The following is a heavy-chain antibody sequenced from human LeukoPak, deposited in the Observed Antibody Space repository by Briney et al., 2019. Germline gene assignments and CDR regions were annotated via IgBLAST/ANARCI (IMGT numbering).Heavy chain of an antibody. V-gene: IGHV4-4*07. J-gene: IGHJ4*02. CDR2: IYTSGST. D-gene: IGHD3-22*01. CDR3: ARDYDSSGYSYFFNY. CDR1: GGSITGHY. Sequence: SETLSLTCTVSGGSITGHYWSWIRQPAGKGLERLGRIYTSGSTNYNPSLKSRVTVSLDTSKNQFSLKLSSVTAADTAMYYCARDYDSSGYSYFFNYWGQGTLVTVSS.